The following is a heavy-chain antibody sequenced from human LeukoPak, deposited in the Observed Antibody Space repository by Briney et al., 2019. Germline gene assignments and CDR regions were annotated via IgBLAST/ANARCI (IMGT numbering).Heavy chain of an antibody. J-gene: IGHJ5*02. Sequence: SETLSLTCTISGGSISNYYWSWIRQPPGKGLEWIGYIFYSVITNYHPSLKSRVTISVDRSNNQFSLKLNSVTPADTAVYYCARGRGEFDPWGQGTLVTVSS. V-gene: IGHV4-59*01. CDR2: IFYSVIT. CDR1: GGSISNYY. CDR3: ARGRGEFDP. D-gene: IGHD3-3*01.